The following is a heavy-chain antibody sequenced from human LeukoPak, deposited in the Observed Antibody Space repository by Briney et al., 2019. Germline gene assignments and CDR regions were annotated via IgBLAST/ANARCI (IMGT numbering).Heavy chain of an antibody. CDR2: IYYSGST. V-gene: IGHV4-59*08. D-gene: IGHD3-16*01. CDR1: GGSISSYY. CDR3: ARLASGSYGPLTPFDY. Sequence: SETLSLTCTVSGGSISSYYWSWIRQPPGKGLEWIGDIYYSGSTDYNPSLKSRVTISADTSKNQFSLRLSSVTAADTAVYYSARLASGSYGPLTPFDYWGQETLVTVSS. J-gene: IGHJ4*02.